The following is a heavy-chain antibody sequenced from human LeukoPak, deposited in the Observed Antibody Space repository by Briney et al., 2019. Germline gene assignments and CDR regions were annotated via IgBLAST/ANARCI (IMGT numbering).Heavy chain of an antibody. CDR1: GFGFSSHC. D-gene: IGHD2-2*01. V-gene: IGHV3-33*01. CDR2: IWYDGSKK. J-gene: IGHJ4*02. Sequence: GGSLRHSLAASGFGFSSHCEHWVRQAPGKGLEWVALIWYDGSKKYYAESVKGRFTSSRDNSKTTLYLEMNSLRADDTAVYYCARVISTSSTPHVHWARGPLVTVSS. CDR3: ARVISTSSTPHVH.